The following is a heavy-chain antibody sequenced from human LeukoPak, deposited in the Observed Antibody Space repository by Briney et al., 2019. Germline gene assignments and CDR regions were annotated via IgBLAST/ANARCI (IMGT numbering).Heavy chain of an antibody. CDR1: GGSFSGYY. CDR2: INHSGST. V-gene: IGHV4-34*01. D-gene: IGHD4-17*01. CDR3: ASLGVTTTPHDY. J-gene: IGHJ4*02. Sequence: PSETLSLTCAVYGGSFSGYYWSWIRQPPGKGLEWIGEINHSGSTNYSPSLKSRVTISVDTSKNQFSLKLSSVTAADTAVYYCASLGVTTTPHDYWGQGTLVTVSS.